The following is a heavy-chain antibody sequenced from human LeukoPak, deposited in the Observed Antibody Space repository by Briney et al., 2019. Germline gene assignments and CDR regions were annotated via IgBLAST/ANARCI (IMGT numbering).Heavy chain of an antibody. V-gene: IGHV3-48*03. J-gene: IGHJ4*02. Sequence: GGSLRLSCAASGFTFSSYEMNWVRQAPGKGLEWVSYISSSGSTIYYADSVKGRFTISRDNAKNTLYLQMNSLRAEDTAVYYCATGTKSVEGATDYWGQGTLVTVSS. CDR2: ISSSGSTI. CDR1: GFTFSSYE. CDR3: ATGTKSVEGATDY. D-gene: IGHD1-26*01.